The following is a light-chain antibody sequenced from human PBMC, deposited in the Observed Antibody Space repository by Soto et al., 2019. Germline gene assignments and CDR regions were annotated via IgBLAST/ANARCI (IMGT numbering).Light chain of an antibody. J-gene: IGKJ4*01. CDR1: RSISRN. Sequence: EMVLTQSPATLSGSPGERVTLSCRASRSISRNLAWYQQKAGQAPRLLIYGASTRATGIPDRFSGRGSGTEFXLTINGLQSXXFATYYCQPHNNWPVVTFGGGTRVEIK. V-gene: IGKV3-15*01. CDR2: GAS. CDR3: QPHNNWPVVT.